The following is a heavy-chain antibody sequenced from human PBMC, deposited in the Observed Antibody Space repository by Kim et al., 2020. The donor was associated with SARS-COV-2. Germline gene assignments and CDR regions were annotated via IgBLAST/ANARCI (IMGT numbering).Heavy chain of an antibody. J-gene: IGHJ6*03. CDR3: ARVTEEYMDV. Sequence: STYYNPSLKSRVTISVDTSKNQFSLKLSSVTAADTAVYYCARVTEEYMDVWGKGTTVTVSS. V-gene: IGHV4-30-2*05. CDR2: ST. D-gene: IGHD2-8*02.